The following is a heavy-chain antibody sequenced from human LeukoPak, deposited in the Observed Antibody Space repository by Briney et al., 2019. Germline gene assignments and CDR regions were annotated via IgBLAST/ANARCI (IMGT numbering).Heavy chain of an antibody. D-gene: IGHD1-26*01. CDR2: INHSGST. CDR3: VRWKGESYYDFDY. Sequence: SETLSLTCAGYGGSFSGYDWSWIRQPPGKGLEWIGEINHSGSTNYNPSLKSRVTISVDTSKNQFSLKLSSVTAADTAVYYCVRWKGESYYDFDYWGQGTLVTVSS. J-gene: IGHJ4*02. V-gene: IGHV4-34*01. CDR1: GGSFSGYD.